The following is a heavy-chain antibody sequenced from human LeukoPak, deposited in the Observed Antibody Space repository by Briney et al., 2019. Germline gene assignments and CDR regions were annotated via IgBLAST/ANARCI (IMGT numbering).Heavy chain of an antibody. J-gene: IGHJ3*02. CDR3: ARDLVVPAAMNAFDI. CDR2: ISAYNGNT. V-gene: IGHV1-18*01. Sequence: ASVTVSCKASGYTFTSYGISWVRQAPGQGLEWMGWISAYNGNTNYAQKLQGRVTMTTDTSTSTAYMELRSLRSDDTAVYYCARDLVVPAAMNAFDIWGQGTMVTVSS. D-gene: IGHD2-2*01. CDR1: GYTFTSYG.